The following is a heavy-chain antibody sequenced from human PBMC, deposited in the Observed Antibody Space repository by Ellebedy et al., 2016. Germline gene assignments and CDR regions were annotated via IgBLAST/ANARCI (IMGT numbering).Heavy chain of an antibody. J-gene: IGHJ4*02. CDR2: IGSGFNI. CDR1: GLSSSGSH. Sequence: GGSLRLXXAASGLSSSGSHMNWVRQAPGKGLEWISYIGSGFNIYYADSVGGRFTISRDNAKNSLYLQMSSLRAEDTAIYYCVRDSEYAFQNWGQGTLVTVSS. V-gene: IGHV3-69-1*01. CDR3: VRDSEYAFQN. D-gene: IGHD2/OR15-2a*01.